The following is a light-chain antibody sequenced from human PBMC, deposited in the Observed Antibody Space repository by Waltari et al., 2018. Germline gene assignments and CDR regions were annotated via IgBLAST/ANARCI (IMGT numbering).Light chain of an antibody. J-gene: IGLJ2*01. CDR2: DVS. CDR1: SSDVGGYNY. CDR3: SSYRSTSYTSSTSVV. Sequence: QSALTQPASVSGSPGQSISISCTGTSSDVGGYNYVSWYQQHPGKAPKLLIYDVSNRPSGVSDRFSGSKSGNTASLTISGLQAVDEADYYCSSYRSTSYTSSTSVVFGGGTKLTVL. V-gene: IGLV2-14*03.